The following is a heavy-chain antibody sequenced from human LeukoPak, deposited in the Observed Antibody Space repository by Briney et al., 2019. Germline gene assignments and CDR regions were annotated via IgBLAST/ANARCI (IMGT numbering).Heavy chain of an antibody. CDR3: ARDFYHDFWSGPTGGY. CDR1: GFTFSSYS. J-gene: IGHJ4*02. V-gene: IGHV3-21*01. CDR2: ISSSSSYI. Sequence: PGGSLRLSCAASGFTFSSYSMNWVRQAPGKGLEWVSSISSSSSYIYYADSVKGRFTISRDNAKNSLYLQMNSLRAEDTAVYYCARDFYHDFWSGPTGGYWGQGTLVTVSS. D-gene: IGHD3-3*01.